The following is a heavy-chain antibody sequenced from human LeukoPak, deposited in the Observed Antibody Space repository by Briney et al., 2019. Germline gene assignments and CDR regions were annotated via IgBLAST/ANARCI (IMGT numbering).Heavy chain of an antibody. J-gene: IGHJ3*02. CDR1: GYTFTSYD. V-gene: IGHV1-8*01. D-gene: IGHD3-10*01. CDR3: ARGRRLLWFGESTSDAFDI. Sequence: ASVKVSCKASGYTFTSYDINWVRQATGQGLEWMGWMNPNSGNAGYAQKFQGRVTMTRNTSISTAYMELSSLRSEDTAVYYCARGRRLLWFGESTSDAFDIWGQGTMVTVSS. CDR2: MNPNSGNA.